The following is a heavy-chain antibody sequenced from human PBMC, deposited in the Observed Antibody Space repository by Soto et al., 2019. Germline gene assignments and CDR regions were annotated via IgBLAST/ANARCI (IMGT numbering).Heavy chain of an antibody. V-gene: IGHV4-59*08. CDR2: IYNSGST. D-gene: IGHD6-13*01. CDR1: GGSISSYY. Sequence: QVQLQESGPGLVKPSETLSLTCTVSGGSISSYYWSWIRQPPGKGLEWIGYIYNSGSTNYNPSLKRRVTISVDTSKTQCSLKLSSVTAAATAVYYCARGSTGYSSSWYRYWGQGTLVTVSS. CDR3: ARGSTGYSSSWYRY. J-gene: IGHJ4*02.